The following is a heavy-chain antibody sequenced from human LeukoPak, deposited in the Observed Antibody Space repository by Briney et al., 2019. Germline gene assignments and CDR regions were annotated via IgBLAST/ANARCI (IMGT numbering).Heavy chain of an antibody. CDR1: GFALSSHW. V-gene: IGHV3-7*03. Sequence: GGSLRLSCAASGFALSSHWMTWVRQVPGRGPEWVANVNRDGSETYYLDSVKGRFTISKDNAKNSLYLQMNSLRAEDTALYHCARNNGMDVWGQGATVIVSS. CDR3: ARNNGMDV. J-gene: IGHJ6*02. CDR2: VNRDGSET.